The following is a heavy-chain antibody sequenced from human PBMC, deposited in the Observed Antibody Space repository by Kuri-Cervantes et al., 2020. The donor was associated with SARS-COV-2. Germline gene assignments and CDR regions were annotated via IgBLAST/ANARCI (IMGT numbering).Heavy chain of an antibody. D-gene: IGHD3-22*01. CDR2: TYYRSKWYN. CDR1: GDSVSSNSAA. V-gene: IGHV6-1*01. Sequence: SETLSLTCAISGDSVSSNSAAWNWIRQSPSRGLEWLGRTYYRSKWYNDYAVSAKSRITINPDTSKNQFSLQLNSVTPEDTAVYYCARDRLTYYYDSSGYPNDAFDIWGQGTMVTVSS. CDR3: ARDRLTYYYDSSGYPNDAFDI. J-gene: IGHJ3*02.